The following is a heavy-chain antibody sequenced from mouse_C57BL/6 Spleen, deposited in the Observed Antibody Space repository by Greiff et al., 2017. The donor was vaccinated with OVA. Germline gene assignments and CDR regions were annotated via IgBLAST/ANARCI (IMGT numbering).Heavy chain of an antibody. D-gene: IGHD1-1*01. J-gene: IGHJ4*01. CDR1: GFNIKDYY. V-gene: IGHV14-1*01. CDR3: TTGATVPLYYAMDY. CDR2: IDPEDGDT. Sequence: EVKLQESGAELVRPGASVKLSCTASGFNIKDYYMHWVKQRPEQGLEWIGRIDPEDGDTEYAPKFQGKATMTADTSSNTAYLQLSSLTSEDTAVYYCTTGATVPLYYAMDYWGQGTSVTVSS.